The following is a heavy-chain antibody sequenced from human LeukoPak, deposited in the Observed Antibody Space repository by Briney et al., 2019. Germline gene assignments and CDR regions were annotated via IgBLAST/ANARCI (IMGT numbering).Heavy chain of an antibody. CDR3: WFWSGYPYRDY. J-gene: IGHJ4*02. D-gene: IGHD3-3*01. CDR1: GYTFTSYD. Sequence: ASVKVSCKASGYTFTSYDINWVRQATGQGLEWMGWMHPNRGNTGYAQKFQGRVTMTRNTSISTDYMELSSLISEDTAVYYCWFWSGYPYRDYWGQGTLVTVSS. CDR2: MHPNRGNT. V-gene: IGHV1-8*01.